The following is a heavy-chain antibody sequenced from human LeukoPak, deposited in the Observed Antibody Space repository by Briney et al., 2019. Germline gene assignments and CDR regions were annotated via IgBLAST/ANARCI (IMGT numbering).Heavy chain of an antibody. J-gene: IGHJ4*02. CDR2: IYYSGST. CDR1: GGSISSYY. CDR3: ARETYSSTLGKYYFDY. V-gene: IGHV4-59*01. Sequence: SETLSLTCTVSGGSISSYYWNWIRQPPGKGLEWIGYIYYSGSTDYNPSFKSRVTMSVDTSKKQFSLRLSSVTAADTAVYYCARETYSSTLGKYYFDYWGQGTLVTVSS. D-gene: IGHD6-19*01.